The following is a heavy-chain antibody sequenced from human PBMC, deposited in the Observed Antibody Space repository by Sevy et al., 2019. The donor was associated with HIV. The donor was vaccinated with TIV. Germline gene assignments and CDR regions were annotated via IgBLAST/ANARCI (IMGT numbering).Heavy chain of an antibody. Sequence: SQTLSLTCSVSGVSISNYYWAWIRHPPGKGLECVGFSGSTNYNPSLKSRVTTSVDTSKNHFSLKLSSVTVAVTAIYYCARGGPNQLQLDYFDYWGQGTLVTVSS. CDR2: SGST. CDR3: ARGGPNQLQLDYFDY. CDR1: GVSISNYY. V-gene: IGHV4-59*01. D-gene: IGHD2-2*01. J-gene: IGHJ4*02.